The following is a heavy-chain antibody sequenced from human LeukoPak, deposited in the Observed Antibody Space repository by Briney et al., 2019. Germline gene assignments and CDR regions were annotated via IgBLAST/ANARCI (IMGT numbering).Heavy chain of an antibody. CDR2: ISYDGSDK. D-gene: IGHD3-10*01. Sequence: GGSLRLSCAASGFTFSDYLMNWVRQAPGKGLEWVALISYDGSDKNYADSVKGRFTISRDNSKNTLYLQMNSLRAEDTAVYYCARAPSLLWFGENWGQGTLVTVSS. CDR3: ARAPSLLWFGEN. V-gene: IGHV3-30*04. CDR1: GFTFSDYL. J-gene: IGHJ4*02.